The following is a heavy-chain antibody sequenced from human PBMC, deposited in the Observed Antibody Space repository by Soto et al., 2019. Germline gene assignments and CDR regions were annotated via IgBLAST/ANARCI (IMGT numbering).Heavy chain of an antibody. CDR2: IYFSGTT. V-gene: IGHV4-31*03. CDR3: ASSTFFPDSRGYHFKNLDS. CDR1: GGSISSGDYY. J-gene: IGHJ5*01. Sequence: SETLSLTCTVSGGSISSGDYYWSWIRQHPGKGLEWIGTIYFSGTTYDNPSLKSRVTISVDTSKSQFSLTLTSVTAADTAMYYCASSTFFPDSRGYHFKNLDSWGQGTLVTGS. D-gene: IGHD3-22*01.